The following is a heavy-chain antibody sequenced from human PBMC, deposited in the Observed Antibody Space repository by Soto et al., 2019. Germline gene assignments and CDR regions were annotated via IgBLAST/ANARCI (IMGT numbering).Heavy chain of an antibody. CDR1: EFSFSCSD. Sequence: GGSLRLSCAAYEFSFSCSDMLWVRQATGKTLEWVSAIGTADDTYYPGSVRGRFTISRENAKNSLYLQMNSLRAEDTAVYYCARAVKTGYYDYWGQGT. V-gene: IGHV3-13*01. CDR2: IGTADDT. J-gene: IGHJ4*02. CDR3: ARAVKTGYYDY.